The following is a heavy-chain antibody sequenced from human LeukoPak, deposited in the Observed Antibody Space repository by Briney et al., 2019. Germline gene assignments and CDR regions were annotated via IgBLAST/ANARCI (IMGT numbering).Heavy chain of an antibody. CDR2: INHSGST. J-gene: IGHJ3*02. CDR3: ARVPGVVTAIEYAFDI. Sequence: SETLSLTCAVYGGSFSGYYWSWIRQPPGKGLEWIGEINHSGSTNYNPSLKSRVTISVDTSKNQFSLKLSSVTAADTAVYYCARVPGVVTAIEYAFDIWGQGTMVTVSS. V-gene: IGHV4-34*01. D-gene: IGHD2-21*02. CDR1: GGSFSGYY.